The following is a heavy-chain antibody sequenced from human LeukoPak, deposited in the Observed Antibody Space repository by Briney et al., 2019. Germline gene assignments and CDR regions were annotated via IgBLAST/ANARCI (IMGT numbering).Heavy chain of an antibody. CDR1: GFTVSSNY. V-gene: IGHV3-53*01. J-gene: IGHJ3*02. D-gene: IGHD5/OR15-5a*01. CDR3: ARSVEVDAFDI. CDR2: IYSGGST. Sequence: GGSLRLSCAASGFTVSSNYMSWVRQAPGRGLEWVSVIYSGGSTYYADSVKGRFTISRDNSKNTLYLQMNSPRAEDTAVYYCARSVEVDAFDIWGQGTMVTVSS.